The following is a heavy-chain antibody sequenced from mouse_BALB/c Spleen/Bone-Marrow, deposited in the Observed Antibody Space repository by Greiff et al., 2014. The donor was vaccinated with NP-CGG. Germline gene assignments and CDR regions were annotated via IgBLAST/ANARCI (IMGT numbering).Heavy chain of an antibody. CDR1: GFTFSDYY. V-gene: IGHV5-4*02. CDR2: ISAGGGYT. CDR3: ARSGEIYGAMDY. J-gene: IGHJ4*01. Sequence: EVKLVESGGGLVKPGGSLKLSCAASGFTFSDYYMYWVRQTPEKRLEWVATISAGGGYTYYPDSVGGRLTISRDNAKNNLYMQMSRLKSKYTAMYCCARSGEIYGAMDYWGQGTSVTVFS. D-gene: IGHD1-1*01.